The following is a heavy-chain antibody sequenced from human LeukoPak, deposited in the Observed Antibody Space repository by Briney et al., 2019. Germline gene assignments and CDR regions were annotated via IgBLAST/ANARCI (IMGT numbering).Heavy chain of an antibody. V-gene: IGHV3-23*01. Sequence: GGSLRLACAASGFTFSCYAMSWVRQAPGKGLEWVSAISGSGGSTYYADSVKGRFTISRDNSKNTLYLQMNSLRAEDTAVYYCAKYIVVVPAAGYYFDYWGQGTLDTVSS. J-gene: IGHJ4*02. D-gene: IGHD2-2*01. CDR1: GFTFSCYA. CDR2: ISGSGGST. CDR3: AKYIVVVPAAGYYFDY.